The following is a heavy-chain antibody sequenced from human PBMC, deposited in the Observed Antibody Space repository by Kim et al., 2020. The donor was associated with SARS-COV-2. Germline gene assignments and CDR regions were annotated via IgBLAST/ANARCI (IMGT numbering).Heavy chain of an antibody. CDR3: ARAQYSYSYGQKSPYFDL. V-gene: IGHV4-34*01. D-gene: IGHD5-18*01. J-gene: IGHJ2*01. CDR2: INHSGST. CDR1: GGSFSGYY. Sequence: SETLSLTCAVYGGSFSGYYWSWIRQPPGKGLEWIGEINHSGSTNYNPSLKSRVTISVDTSKNQFSLKLSSVTAADTAVYYCARAQYSYSYGQKSPYFDLWVRGTLVTVSS.